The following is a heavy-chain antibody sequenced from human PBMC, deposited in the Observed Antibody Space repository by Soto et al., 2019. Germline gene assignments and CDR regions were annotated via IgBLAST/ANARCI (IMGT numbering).Heavy chain of an antibody. CDR1: GGSISSGDYY. CDR2: IYYSGST. V-gene: IGHV4-30-4*01. D-gene: IGHD3-3*01. J-gene: IGHJ6*02. Sequence: QVQLQESGPGLVKPSQTLSLTCTVSGGSISSGDYYWSWIRQPPGKGLEWIGYIYYSGSTYYNPSLKSRVTISVDTSKNQFSLKLSSVTAADTAVYYCARGYYDFWSGYSIIHDYYYYYGMDVWGQGTTVTVSS. CDR3: ARGYYDFWSGYSIIHDYYYYYGMDV.